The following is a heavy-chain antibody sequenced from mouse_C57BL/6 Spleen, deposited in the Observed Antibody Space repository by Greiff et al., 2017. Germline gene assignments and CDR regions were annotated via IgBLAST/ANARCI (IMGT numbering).Heavy chain of an antibody. D-gene: IGHD2-3*01. CDR2: INPNNGGT. CDR1: GYTFTDYN. CDR3: VIYDGYYSFDY. V-gene: IGHV1-22*01. J-gene: IGHJ2*01. Sequence: VQLKQSGPELVKPGASVKMSCKASGYTFTDYNMHWVKQSHGKSLEWIGYINPNNGGTSYNQKFKGKATLTVNKSSSTAYMELRSLTSEDSAVYYCVIYDGYYSFDYWGQGTTLTVSS.